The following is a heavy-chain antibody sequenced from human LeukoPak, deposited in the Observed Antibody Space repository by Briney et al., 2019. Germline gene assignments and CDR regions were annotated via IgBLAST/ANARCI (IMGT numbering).Heavy chain of an antibody. Sequence: PGGSLRLSCAASGFTFSSYEMNWVRQAPGKGLEWVSYISSSGSTIYYADSVKGRFTISRDNAKNTLNLQMNSLRAEDTADNWFDPWGQGTLVTVSS. J-gene: IGHJ5*02. CDR2: ISSSGSTI. CDR3: DP. CDR1: GFTFSSYE. V-gene: IGHV3-48*03.